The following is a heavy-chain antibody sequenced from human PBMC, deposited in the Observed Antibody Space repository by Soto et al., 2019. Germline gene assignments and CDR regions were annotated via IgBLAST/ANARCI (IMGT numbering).Heavy chain of an antibody. CDR2: IVVGSGNT. CDR1: GFTFTSSA. V-gene: IGHV1-58*01. Sequence: GASVKVSCKASGFTFTSSAVQWVLQARGQRLEWIGWIVVGSGNTNYAQKFQERVTITRDMSTSTAYMELSSLRSEDTAVYYCAAEGYCSSTSCPSYYYYGMDVWGQGTTVTVSS. J-gene: IGHJ6*02. CDR3: AAEGYCSSTSCPSYYYYGMDV. D-gene: IGHD2-2*01.